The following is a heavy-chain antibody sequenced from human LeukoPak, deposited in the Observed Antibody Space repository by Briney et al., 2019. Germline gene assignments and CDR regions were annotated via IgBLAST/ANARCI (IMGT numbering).Heavy chain of an antibody. J-gene: IGHJ4*02. D-gene: IGHD3-16*01. CDR3: VTGDSYSSLGY. V-gene: IGHV1-58*02. CDR1: RFTFSIST. Sequence: SVKLSCKASRFTFSISTMQWVRQARGQHVEWVGWIVVGSNSTNYAQKFQERVTITRDMSTNIVYMELSSLRSEDTAVYYCVTGDSYSSLGYWGQGTLVTVSS. CDR2: IVVGSNST.